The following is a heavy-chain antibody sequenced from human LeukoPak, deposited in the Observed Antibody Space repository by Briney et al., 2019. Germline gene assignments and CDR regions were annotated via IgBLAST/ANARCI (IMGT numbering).Heavy chain of an antibody. CDR3: ARLGAAAGIDY. J-gene: IGHJ4*02. CDR1: GGTFSSYA. Sequence: ASVKVSCKASGGTFSSYAISWVRQAPGQGLEWMGGIIPIFGTANYAQKFQGRVTITADKSTSTAYMELSSLRSDDTAMYYCARLGAAAGIDYWGQGTLVTVSS. V-gene: IGHV1-69*06. D-gene: IGHD6-13*01. CDR2: IIPIFGTA.